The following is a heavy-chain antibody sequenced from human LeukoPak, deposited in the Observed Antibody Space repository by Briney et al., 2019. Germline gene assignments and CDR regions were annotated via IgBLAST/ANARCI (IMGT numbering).Heavy chain of an antibody. V-gene: IGHV4-38-2*02. CDR1: GYSISSGYY. CDR2: IYHSGST. CDR3: ARDARRITIFGVVLKSNWFDP. D-gene: IGHD3-3*01. J-gene: IGHJ5*02. Sequence: PSETLSLTCTVSGYSISSGYYWGWIRQPPVKGLEWIGSIYHSGSTYYNPSLKSRVTISVDTSKNQFSLKLSSVTAADTAVYYCARDARRITIFGVVLKSNWFDPWGQGTLVTVSS.